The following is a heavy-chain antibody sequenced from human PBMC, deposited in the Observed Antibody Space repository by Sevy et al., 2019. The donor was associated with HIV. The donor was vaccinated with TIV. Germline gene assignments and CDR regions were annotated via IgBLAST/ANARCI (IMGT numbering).Heavy chain of an antibody. CDR3: TTEGVVEMATIPDY. D-gene: IGHD5-12*01. CDR2: IKSKTDGGTT. Sequence: GGSLRLSCAASGFTFSNAWMSRVRQAPGKGLEWVGRIKSKTDGGTTDYAAPVKGRFTISREDSKNTLYLQMNSLKTEDTAVYYCTTEGVVEMATIPDYWGQGTLVTVSS. J-gene: IGHJ4*02. CDR1: GFTFSNAW. V-gene: IGHV3-15*01.